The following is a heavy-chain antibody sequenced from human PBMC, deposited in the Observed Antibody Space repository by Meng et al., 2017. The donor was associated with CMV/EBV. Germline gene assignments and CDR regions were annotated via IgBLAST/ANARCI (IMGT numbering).Heavy chain of an antibody. V-gene: IGHV3-30*02. CDR1: GFTFSSYG. D-gene: IGHD3-10*01. CDR2: IRYDGSNK. Sequence: GESLKISCAASGFTFSSYGMHWVRQAPGKGLEWVAFIRYDGSNKYYADSVKGRLTISRDNSKNTLYLQMNSLRAEDTAVYYCAKDSVVFRYGSGSYPYFDYWGQGTLVTVSS. J-gene: IGHJ4*02. CDR3: AKDSVVFRYGSGSYPYFDY.